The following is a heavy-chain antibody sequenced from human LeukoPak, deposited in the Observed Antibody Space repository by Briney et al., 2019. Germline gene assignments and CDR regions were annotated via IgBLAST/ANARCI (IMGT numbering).Heavy chain of an antibody. D-gene: IGHD3-10*01. CDR3: ARVNYYGSGSYFRCWFDP. V-gene: IGHV4-39*07. CDR1: GGSISSSSYY. J-gene: IGHJ5*02. Sequence: SETLSLTCTVSGGSISSSSYYWGWIRQPPGKGLEWIGSIYYSGSTYYNPSLKSRVTISVDTSKNQFSLKLSSVTAADTAVYYCARVNYYGSGSYFRCWFDPWGQGTLVTVSS. CDR2: IYYSGST.